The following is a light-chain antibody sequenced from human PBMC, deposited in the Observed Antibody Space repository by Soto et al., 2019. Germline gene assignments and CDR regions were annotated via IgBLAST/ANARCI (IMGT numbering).Light chain of an antibody. CDR1: QSVDNY. V-gene: IGKV3-15*01. J-gene: IGKJ1*01. CDR2: GAS. Sequence: ILMTQSPDTLSVSLGQRVTLSCRASQSVDNYLAWYQRRPGQSPRLLIYGASTRATGVPARFSGSGSGTDFTLTISSLQSEDLAVYYCQQYNDWPRTFGPGTKVELK. CDR3: QQYNDWPRT.